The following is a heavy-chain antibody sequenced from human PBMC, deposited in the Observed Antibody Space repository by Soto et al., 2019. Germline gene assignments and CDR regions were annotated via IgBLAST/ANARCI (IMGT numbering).Heavy chain of an antibody. CDR3: EGDRGPYRFDP. D-gene: IGHD3-10*01. J-gene: IGHJ5*02. V-gene: IGHV4-61*01. Sequence: SETLSLTCTVSGTSLNSGTNYWNWVRQPPVKALEWIGYIYGSGNTKYNPSLKSRVTISQDTSKNQVSLKMNSVTATDTAMYYCEGDRGPYRFDPSSRGILVTVSS. CDR1: GTSLNSGTNY. CDR2: IYGSGNT.